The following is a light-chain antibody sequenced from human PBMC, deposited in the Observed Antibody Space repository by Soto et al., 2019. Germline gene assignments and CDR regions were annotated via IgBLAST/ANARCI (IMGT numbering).Light chain of an antibody. J-gene: IGKJ1*01. CDR3: QQSYSTPPKT. Sequence: DIQMTQSPSSLAASVGDRVTITCRASQTISNYLNWYQQTPGKVPKLLIYAASSLQSGVPSRFSGSRSGTDFTLTISSLQPEDFATYYCQQSYSTPPKTFGQGTKVDIK. CDR2: AAS. V-gene: IGKV1-39*01. CDR1: QTISNY.